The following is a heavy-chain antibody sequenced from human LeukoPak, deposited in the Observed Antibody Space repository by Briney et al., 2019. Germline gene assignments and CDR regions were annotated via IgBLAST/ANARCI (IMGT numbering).Heavy chain of an antibody. J-gene: IGHJ5*02. V-gene: IGHV4-4*07. CDR2: IYTSGST. D-gene: IGHD6-19*01. CDR1: GGSISSYY. CDR3: ARHIGARIAVSGTLWFDP. Sequence: SETLSLTCTVSGGSISSYYWSWIRQPAGKGLEWIGRIYTSGSTNYNPSLKSRVTMSVDTSKNQFSLKLSSVTAADTAVYYCARHIGARIAVSGTLWFDPWGQGTLVTVSS.